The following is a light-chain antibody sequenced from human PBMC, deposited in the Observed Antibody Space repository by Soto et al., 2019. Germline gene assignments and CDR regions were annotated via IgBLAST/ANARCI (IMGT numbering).Light chain of an antibody. CDR1: QSVSSN. J-gene: IGKJ5*01. Sequence: EIVMTQSPATLSVSPGERATISCRASQSVSSNLAWYQQKPGQAPRLLIYGASTRATGIPARFNGSGSGTEFTLTISSLQSEDFAVFYCQQYDNWPITFGQGTRLEIK. CDR3: QQYDNWPIT. V-gene: IGKV3-15*01. CDR2: GAS.